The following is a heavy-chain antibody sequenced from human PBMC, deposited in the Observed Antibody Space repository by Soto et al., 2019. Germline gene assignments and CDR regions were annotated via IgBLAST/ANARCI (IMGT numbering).Heavy chain of an antibody. Sequence: QVQLVQSGDEVRKPGSSVKVSCKASGYIFVNYGIAWVRQAPGQGLAWMGWISPYSGNTHYASKVQGGLARTTERSTSTDYMDLGILTSGATAVYYCAMVDNYVTPTTHDVWGQGTTVTVSS. D-gene: IGHD3-16*01. CDR3: AMVDNYVTPTTHDV. J-gene: IGHJ6*02. V-gene: IGHV1-18*01. CDR1: GYIFVNYG. CDR2: ISPYSGNT.